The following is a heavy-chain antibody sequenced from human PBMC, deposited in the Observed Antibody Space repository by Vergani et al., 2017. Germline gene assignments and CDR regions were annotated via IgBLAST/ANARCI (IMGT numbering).Heavy chain of an antibody. CDR1: GGSFSGYY. CDR3: ARFTSSLNYCRGGSCQSFDY. Sequence: QVQLQQWGAGLLKPSETLSLTCAVYGGSFSGYYWSWIRQPPGKGLEWIGEINHSGSTNYNPSLKSRVTISVDTSKNQFSLKLSSVTAADTAVYYCARFTSSLNYCRGGSCQSFDYWGQGTLVTVSS. CDR2: INHSGST. D-gene: IGHD2-15*01. V-gene: IGHV4-34*01. J-gene: IGHJ4*02.